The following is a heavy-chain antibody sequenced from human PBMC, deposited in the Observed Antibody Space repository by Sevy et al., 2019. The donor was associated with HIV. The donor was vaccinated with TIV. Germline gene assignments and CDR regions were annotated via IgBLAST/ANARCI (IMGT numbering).Heavy chain of an antibody. CDR2: IFPSGGS. V-gene: IGHV4-61*02. D-gene: IGHD5-12*01. J-gene: IGHJ4*02. CDR1: GGSIRSGRYY. Sequence: SETLSLTCTVSGGSIRSGRYYWTWIRQPAGKGLEWMGRIFPSGGSNFNPSMMSRVSMSIDTSKMQFSLRLTSVTAADTAVYYCARGEGDGYNYGYFDSWGPGTLVTVSS. CDR3: ARGEGDGYNYGYFDS.